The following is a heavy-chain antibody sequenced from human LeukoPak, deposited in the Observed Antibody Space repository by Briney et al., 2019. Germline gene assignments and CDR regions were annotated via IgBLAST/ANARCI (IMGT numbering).Heavy chain of an antibody. CDR2: INPSGGST. Sequence: ASVKVSRKASGYTFTSYYMHWVRQAPGQGLEWMGIINPSGGSTSYAQKFQGRVTMTRDTSTSTVYMELSSLRSEDTAVYYCASSLVVPAAVFNKWGQGTLVTVSS. V-gene: IGHV1-46*01. J-gene: IGHJ4*02. D-gene: IGHD2-2*01. CDR3: ASSLVVPAAVFNK. CDR1: GYTFTSYY.